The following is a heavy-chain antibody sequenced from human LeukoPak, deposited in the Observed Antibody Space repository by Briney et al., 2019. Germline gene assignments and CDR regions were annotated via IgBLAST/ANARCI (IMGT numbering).Heavy chain of an antibody. Sequence: PSETLSLTCAVYGGSFSGYYWSWIRQPPGKGLEWIGEINHSGSTNYNPSLTSRVTISVDTSKNQCSLKLSSVTAADTAVYYCAKGSGGRRPNWFDPWGQGTLVAVSS. CDR2: INHSGST. CDR1: GGSFSGYY. CDR3: AKGSGGRRPNWFDP. J-gene: IGHJ5*02. V-gene: IGHV4-34*01. D-gene: IGHD2-15*01.